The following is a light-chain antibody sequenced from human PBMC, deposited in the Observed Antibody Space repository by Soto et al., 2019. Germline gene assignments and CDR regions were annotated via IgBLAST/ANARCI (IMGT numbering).Light chain of an antibody. CDR2: GAS. CDR3: QQYGSSYT. J-gene: IGKJ2*01. V-gene: IGKV3-20*01. CDR1: QSVSSSY. Sequence: EIVLTQSPGTLSLSPGERATLSCRASQSVSSSYLAWYQQKPGQAPRLLLYGASSRATGIPDRFSGSGSGTDCTLTISRLEPEDFAVYYCQQYGSSYTFGQGTKLEIK.